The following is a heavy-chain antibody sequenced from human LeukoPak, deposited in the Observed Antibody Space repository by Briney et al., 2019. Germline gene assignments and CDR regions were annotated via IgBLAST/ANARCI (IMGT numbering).Heavy chain of an antibody. Sequence: GGSLRLSCEGSAFIFSGHWMNWVRQAPGKGLEWVANIKQDGSEKYYVDSVKGRFTISRDNAKNSLYLQMNSLRAEDTAVYYCAREYPFPLSSWYDDYGMDVWGQGTTVTVSS. D-gene: IGHD6-13*01. V-gene: IGHV3-7*01. CDR3: AREYPFPLSSWYDDYGMDV. CDR1: AFIFSGHW. CDR2: IKQDGSEK. J-gene: IGHJ6*02.